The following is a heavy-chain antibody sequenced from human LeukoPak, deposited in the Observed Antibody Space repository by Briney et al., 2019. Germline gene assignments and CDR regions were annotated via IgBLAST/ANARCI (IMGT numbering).Heavy chain of an antibody. V-gene: IGHV3-30*03. Sequence: GGSLRLSCAASGFTFNNYGMHWVRQAPGKGLECVALISNDGSKKYYAGSAKGRFTISRDSSRNTVFLEMNSLRGDDTAVYFCARDWGRRDSKYLDFWGQGILVTVSS. CDR2: ISNDGSKK. CDR1: GFTFNNYG. CDR3: ARDWGRRDSKYLDF. J-gene: IGHJ4*02. D-gene: IGHD2-21*02.